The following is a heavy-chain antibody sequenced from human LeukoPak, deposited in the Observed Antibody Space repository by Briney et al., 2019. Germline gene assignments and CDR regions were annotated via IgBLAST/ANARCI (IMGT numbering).Heavy chain of an antibody. Sequence: GGSLRLSCAASGFTFSSYAMSWVRQAPGKGLEWVSAISGSGGSTYYADSVKGRSTISRDNSKNTLYLQMNSLRAEDTAVYYCAKDSFPVVVTAVLDYWGQGTLVTVSS. CDR1: GFTFSSYA. J-gene: IGHJ4*02. V-gene: IGHV3-23*01. CDR3: AKDSFPVVVTAVLDY. CDR2: ISGSGGST. D-gene: IGHD2-21*02.